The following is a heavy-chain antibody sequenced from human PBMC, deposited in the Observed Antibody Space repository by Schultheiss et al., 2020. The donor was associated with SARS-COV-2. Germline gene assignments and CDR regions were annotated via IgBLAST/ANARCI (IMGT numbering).Heavy chain of an antibody. J-gene: IGHJ4*02. Sequence: SQTLSLTCAVYGGSFSGYYWSWIRQPPGKGLEWIGSIYYSGSTYYNPSLKSRVTISVDTSKNQFSLKLSSVTAADTAVYYCARLKRGVVVIGYFDYWGQGTLVTVSS. CDR3: ARLKRGVVVIGYFDY. CDR2: IYYSGST. D-gene: IGHD3-22*01. CDR1: GGSFSGYY. V-gene: IGHV4-34*01.